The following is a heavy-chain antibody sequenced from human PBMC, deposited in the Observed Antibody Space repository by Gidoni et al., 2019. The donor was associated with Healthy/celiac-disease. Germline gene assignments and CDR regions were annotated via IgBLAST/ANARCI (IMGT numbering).Heavy chain of an antibody. Sequence: NPNSGNTGYAQKFQGRVTMTRNTSISTAYMELSSLRSEDTAVYYCARRSSSYYPDYWGQGTLVTVSS. D-gene: IGHD3-22*01. CDR2: NPNSGNT. J-gene: IGHJ4*02. V-gene: IGHV1-8*01. CDR3: ARRSSSYYPDY.